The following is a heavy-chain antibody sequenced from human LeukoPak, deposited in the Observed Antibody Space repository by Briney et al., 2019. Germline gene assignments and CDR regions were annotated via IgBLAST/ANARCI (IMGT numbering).Heavy chain of an antibody. D-gene: IGHD3-3*01. CDR3: ARDGNFWSGYSVGYYYYYYMDV. J-gene: IGHJ6*03. CDR2: IYTSGST. Sequence: SETLSLTCTVSGGSISSYYWSWIRQPAGKGLEWIGRIYTSGSTNYNPSLKSRVTMSVDTSKDQFSLKLSSVTAADTAVYYCARDGNFWSGYSVGYYYYYYMDVWGKGTTVTVSS. V-gene: IGHV4-4*07. CDR1: GGSISSYY.